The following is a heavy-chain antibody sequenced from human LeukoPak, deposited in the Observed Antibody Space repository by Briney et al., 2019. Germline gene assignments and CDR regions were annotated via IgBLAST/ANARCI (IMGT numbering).Heavy chain of an antibody. Sequence: SETLSLTCTVSGGSISTYYWSWIRQPPGKGLEWIGYMYYSGSTNYNPSLKSRVTISIDTSKNQFSLKLTSVTAADTAVYYCARKRGYPYYYMDVWGKGTTVTVSS. CDR3: ARKRGYPYYYMDV. D-gene: IGHD3-10*01. CDR1: GGSISTYY. CDR2: MYYSGST. J-gene: IGHJ6*03. V-gene: IGHV4-59*01.